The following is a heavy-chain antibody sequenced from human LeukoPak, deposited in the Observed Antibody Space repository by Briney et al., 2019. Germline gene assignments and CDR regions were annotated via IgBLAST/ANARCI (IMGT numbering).Heavy chain of an antibody. CDR1: GFTFSSYA. CDR2: ITGSGGST. Sequence: GGSLRLSCVASGFTFSSYAVSWVRQAPGKGLEWVSVITGSGGSTYYADSVKGRFTISRDNSKNTLSLQMNSLRAEDTAVYHCAKDKNKLGTVAFDIWGQGTMVTVSS. CDR3: AKDKNKLGTVAFDI. D-gene: IGHD1-26*01. J-gene: IGHJ3*02. V-gene: IGHV3-23*01.